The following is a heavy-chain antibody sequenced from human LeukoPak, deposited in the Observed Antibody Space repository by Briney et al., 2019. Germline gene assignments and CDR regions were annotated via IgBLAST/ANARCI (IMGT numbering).Heavy chain of an antibody. CDR2: ISGSGGGT. CDR1: GISLSNYG. V-gene: IGHV3-23*01. Sequence: GGSLRLSCAVSGISLSNYGMSWVRQAPGKGLEWVAGISGSGGGTNYADSVKGGFTISRDNPKNTLYLQMNRLRADGTAVYFCAKRGVVIRVILVGFHKEAYYFDSWGQGALVTVSS. J-gene: IGHJ4*02. D-gene: IGHD3-22*01. CDR3: AKRGVVIRVILVGFHKEAYYFDS.